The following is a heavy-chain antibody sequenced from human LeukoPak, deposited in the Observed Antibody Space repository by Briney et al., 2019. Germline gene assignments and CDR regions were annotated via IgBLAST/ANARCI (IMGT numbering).Heavy chain of an antibody. J-gene: IGHJ4*02. V-gene: IGHV4-39*07. CDR2: IYYSGST. Sequence: SETLSHTCTVSGGSISSTNNCWGWIRQPPGKGLEWIGSIYYSGSTYYNPSLKSRVTISVDTSKNQFSLKLSSVTAADTAVYYCARTSQWLVDYWGQGTLVTVSS. CDR1: GGSISSTNNC. CDR3: ARTSQWLVDY. D-gene: IGHD6-19*01.